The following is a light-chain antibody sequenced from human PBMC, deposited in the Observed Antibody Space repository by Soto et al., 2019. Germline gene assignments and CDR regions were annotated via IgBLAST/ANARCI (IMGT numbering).Light chain of an antibody. CDR3: QQSYITPFT. J-gene: IGKJ3*01. Sequence: DIVMTQSPDSLAVSLGERATINCKSSQSVFFSSNNKNYLAWYQQKPGQPPQLLIYWASTRQYGVPDRFSGSGSGTDFTLTISSLQAEDVAVYYCQQSYITPFTFGPGTKVDIK. CDR2: WAS. CDR1: QSVFFSSNNKNY. V-gene: IGKV4-1*01.